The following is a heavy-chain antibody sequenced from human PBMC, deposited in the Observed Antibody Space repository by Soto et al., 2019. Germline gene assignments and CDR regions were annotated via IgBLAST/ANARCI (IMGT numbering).Heavy chain of an antibody. CDR2: IIPIVGTA. D-gene: IGHD3-22*01. CDR1: GDTFSSYA. Sequence: QVQLVQSGAEVKKPGSSVKVSCKASGDTFSSYAISWVRQAPGQGLEWMGGIIPIVGTANYAQKFQGRVTITADESTSTAYMELSSLRSEDTALYYCARDGSGYRSRASPMDVWGQGNTVTVSS. CDR3: ARDGSGYRSRASPMDV. V-gene: IGHV1-69*01. J-gene: IGHJ6*02.